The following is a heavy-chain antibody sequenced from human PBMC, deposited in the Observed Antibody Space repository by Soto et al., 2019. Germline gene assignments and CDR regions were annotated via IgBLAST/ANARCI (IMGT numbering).Heavy chain of an antibody. CDR2: IIPIFGTA. D-gene: IGHD6-13*01. CDR1: GVTFSSYA. CDR3: ARPIAAAGIAFDAFDI. J-gene: IGHJ3*02. V-gene: IGHV1-69*01. Sequence: QVQLVQSGAEVKKPGSSVKVSCKASGVTFSSYAISWVRQAPGQGLEWMGGIIPIFGTANYAQKFQGRVTITADDSTSTANMELSSLRSEDTAVYYCARPIAAAGIAFDAFDICGQGTMVTVSS.